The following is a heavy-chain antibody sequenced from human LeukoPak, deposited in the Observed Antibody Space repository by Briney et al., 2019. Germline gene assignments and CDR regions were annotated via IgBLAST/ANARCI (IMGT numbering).Heavy chain of an antibody. Sequence: GGSLRLSCAASGFTFDDYAMHWVRQVPGKGLEWVSAISGSGGSTYYADSVKGRFTISRDNSKNTLYLQMNSLRAEDTAVYYCADSIVGATYWGQGTLVTVSS. V-gene: IGHV3-23*01. CDR1: GFTFDDYA. J-gene: IGHJ4*02. CDR2: ISGSGGST. CDR3: ADSIVGATY. D-gene: IGHD1-26*01.